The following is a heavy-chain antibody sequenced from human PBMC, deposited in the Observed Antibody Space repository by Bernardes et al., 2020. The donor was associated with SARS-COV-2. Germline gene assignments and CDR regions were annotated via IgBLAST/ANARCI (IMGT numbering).Heavy chain of an antibody. CDR3: ATERQSLTVFGVGHDAFDF. CDR1: GFTFEDYT. CDR2: VSWDGSTT. V-gene: IGHV3-43*01. Sequence: GGSLRLSCAASGFTFEDYTMHWVRQVPGKGLEWVSLVSWDGSTTNYADSVKGRFIISRDSSRNTVHLQMDSLRKEDTALYYCATERQSLTVFGVGHDAFDFWGQWTMVTVSS. J-gene: IGHJ3*01. D-gene: IGHD3-3*01.